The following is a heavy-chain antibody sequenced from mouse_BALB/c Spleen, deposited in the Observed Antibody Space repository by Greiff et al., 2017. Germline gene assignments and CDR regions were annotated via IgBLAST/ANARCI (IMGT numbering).Heavy chain of an antibody. CDR2: IDTSDSYT. Sequence: QVQLQQPGAELVMPGASVKMSCKASGYTFTDYWMHWVKQRPGQGLEWIGAIDTSDSYTSYNQKFKGKATLTVDESSSTAYMQLSSLTSEDSAVYYCARCRYDEYFDVWGAGTTVTVSS. J-gene: IGHJ1*01. V-gene: IGHV1-69*01. CDR1: GYTFTDYW. D-gene: IGHD2-14*01. CDR3: ARCRYDEYFDV.